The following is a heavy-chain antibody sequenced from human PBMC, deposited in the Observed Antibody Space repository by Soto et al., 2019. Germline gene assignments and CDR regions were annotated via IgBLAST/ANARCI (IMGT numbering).Heavy chain of an antibody. CDR1: GYTLTELS. CDR3: ATRTYYDDSTPGPAFDI. CDR2: FDPEDGET. V-gene: IGHV1-24*01. J-gene: IGHJ3*02. D-gene: IGHD3-22*01. Sequence: ASVKVSCKVSGYTLTELSMHWVRQAPGKGLEWMGGFDPEDGETIYAQKFQGRVTMTEDTSTDTAYMELSSLRSEDTAVYYCATRTYYDDSTPGPAFDIWGQGTMVTVSS.